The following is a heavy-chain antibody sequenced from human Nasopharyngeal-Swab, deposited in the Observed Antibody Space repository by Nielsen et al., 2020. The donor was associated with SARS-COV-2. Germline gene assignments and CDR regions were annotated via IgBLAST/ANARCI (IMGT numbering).Heavy chain of an antibody. D-gene: IGHD5-12*01. CDR3: ARGSPKRYSGYDFPSFDY. CDR2: IWYDGSNK. CDR1: GFTFSSYG. J-gene: IGHJ4*02. V-gene: IGHV3-33*01. Sequence: GGSLRLSCAASGFTFSSYGMHWVRQAPGKGLEWVAVIWYDGSNKYYADSVKGRFTISRDNSKNTLCLQMNSLRAEDTAVYYCARGSPKRYSGYDFPSFDYWGQGTLVTVSS.